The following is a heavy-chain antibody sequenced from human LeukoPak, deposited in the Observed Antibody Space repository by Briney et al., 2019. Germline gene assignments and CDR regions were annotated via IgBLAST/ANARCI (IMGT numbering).Heavy chain of an antibody. CDR2: IYYSGST. CDR1: GGSISSGDYY. Sequence: PSETLSLTCTVSGGSISSGDYYWSWIRQPPGKGLEWIGYIYYSGSTYYNPSLKSRVTISLDTSKNQFSLNLSSVTAADTAIYYCARGSDDYGSGYLDYWGQGTLVIVSS. J-gene: IGHJ4*02. D-gene: IGHD3-10*01. CDR3: ARGSDDYGSGYLDY. V-gene: IGHV4-30-4*02.